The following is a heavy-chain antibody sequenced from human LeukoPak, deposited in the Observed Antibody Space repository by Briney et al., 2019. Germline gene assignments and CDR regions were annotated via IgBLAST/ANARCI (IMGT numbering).Heavy chain of an antibody. CDR2: ISGSGGST. D-gene: IGHD3-3*01. J-gene: IGHJ4*02. V-gene: IGHV3-23*01. Sequence: GGSLRLSCAASGFTFSSYAMSWVRQAPGTGLEWVSAISGSGGSTYYADSVKGRFTISRDNSKNTLYLQMNSLRAEDTAVYYCAKTVRYDFWSGYCFDYWGQGTLVTVSS. CDR1: GFTFSSYA. CDR3: AKTVRYDFWSGYCFDY.